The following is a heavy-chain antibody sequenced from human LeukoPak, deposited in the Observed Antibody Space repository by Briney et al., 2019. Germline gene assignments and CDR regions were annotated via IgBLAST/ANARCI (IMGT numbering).Heavy chain of an antibody. Sequence: PSETLSLTCAVYGGSFSGYYWSWIRQPPGKGLEWIGEINHSGSTNYNPSLKSRVTISVDRSKNQFSLKLSSVTAADTAVYYCARTSIAARRANAFDIWGQGTMVTVSS. CDR2: INHSGST. D-gene: IGHD6-6*01. CDR1: GGSFSGYY. CDR3: ARTSIAARRANAFDI. J-gene: IGHJ3*02. V-gene: IGHV4-34*01.